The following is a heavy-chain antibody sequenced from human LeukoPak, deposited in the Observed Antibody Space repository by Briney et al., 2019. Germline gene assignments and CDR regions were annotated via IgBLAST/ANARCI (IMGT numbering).Heavy chain of an antibody. CDR1: GGSITNSFY. V-gene: IGHV4-39*07. D-gene: IGHD3/OR15-3a*01. J-gene: IGHJ5*02. Sequence: SETLSLTCTVSGGSITNSFYWGWIRQPPGKGLEWIGSMYYSGSTYYNPPLKSRVTISADTSKNQFSLKLNSVTATDTAVYYCAKEVARRTGGFDPWGQGTLVTVSS. CDR3: AKEVARRTGGFDP. CDR2: MYYSGST.